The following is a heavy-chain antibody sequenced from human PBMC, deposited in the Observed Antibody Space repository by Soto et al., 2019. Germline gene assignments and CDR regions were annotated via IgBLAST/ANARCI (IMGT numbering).Heavy chain of an antibody. CDR2: TNSDGSST. J-gene: IGHJ4*02. CDR1: GFTFSDYW. Sequence: EVQLVESGGGLVQPGGSLRLSCAASGFTFSDYWMHWVRQAPGKGLVWVSRTNSDGSSTFYADSVKGRFTISRDNAKNTLYLQMNSLRAEDTAVYYCASSLLTPFDYWGQGTLVTVSS. D-gene: IGHD7-27*01. CDR3: ASSLLTPFDY. V-gene: IGHV3-74*01.